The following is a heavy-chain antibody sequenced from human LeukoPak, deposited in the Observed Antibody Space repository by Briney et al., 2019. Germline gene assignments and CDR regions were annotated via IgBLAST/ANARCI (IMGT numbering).Heavy chain of an antibody. Sequence: PGGSLRLSCAASGFTFSDYYMSWIRQAPGKGLEWVSYISSSGSTIYYADSVKGRFTISRDNAKNSLYLQMNSLRAEDTAVYYCARDLHSNYGSGSYGVAFDIWGQGTMVTASS. CDR1: GFTFSDYY. CDR2: ISSSGSTI. V-gene: IGHV3-11*01. J-gene: IGHJ3*02. D-gene: IGHD3-10*01. CDR3: ARDLHSNYGSGSYGVAFDI.